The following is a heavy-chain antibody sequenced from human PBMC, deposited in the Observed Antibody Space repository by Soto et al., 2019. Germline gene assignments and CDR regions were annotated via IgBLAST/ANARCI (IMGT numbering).Heavy chain of an antibody. CDR3: ARDLEGSSGWYYAFDI. J-gene: IGHJ3*02. V-gene: IGHV1-3*01. Sequence: GASVKVSWKASGYTFTSYAMHWVRQAPGQRLEWMGWINAGNGNTKYSQKFQGRVTITRDTSASTAYMELSSLRSEDTAVYYCARDLEGSSGWYYAFDIWGQGTMVTVSS. CDR2: INAGNGNT. CDR1: GYTFTSYA. D-gene: IGHD6-19*01.